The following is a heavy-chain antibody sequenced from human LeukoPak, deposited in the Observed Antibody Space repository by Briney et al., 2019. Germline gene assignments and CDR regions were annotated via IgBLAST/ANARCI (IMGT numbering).Heavy chain of an antibody. Sequence: PGGSLRLSCAASGFTFDDYAMHWVRQAPGKGLEWVSGISWNSGSIGYADSVKGRFTISRDNAKNSLYLQMNSLRAEDTAVYYCTRGPSSNRFAIWGQGTMVTVSS. CDR1: GFTFDDYA. V-gene: IGHV3-9*01. CDR3: TRGPSSNRFAI. CDR2: ISWNSGSI. D-gene: IGHD3-3*01. J-gene: IGHJ3*02.